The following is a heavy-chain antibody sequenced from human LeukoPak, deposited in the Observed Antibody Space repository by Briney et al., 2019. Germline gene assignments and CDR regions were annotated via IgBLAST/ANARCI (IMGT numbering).Heavy chain of an antibody. V-gene: IGHV1-46*01. Sequence: ALVKVSCKASGYTFTNFYIHWVRQAPGQGLEWMGIINPSGGSTGYAQKFKGRVTMTRDTSTRTAYMELSSLRSEDTAVFYCVRVSCSGGSCYSSLDYWGQGTLVTVSS. J-gene: IGHJ4*02. CDR3: VRVSCSGGSCYSSLDY. CDR2: INPSGGST. D-gene: IGHD2-15*01. CDR1: GYTFTNFY.